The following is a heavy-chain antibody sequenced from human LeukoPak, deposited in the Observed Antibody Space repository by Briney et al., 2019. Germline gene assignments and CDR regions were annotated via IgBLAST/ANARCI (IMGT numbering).Heavy chain of an antibody. D-gene: IGHD5-18*01. CDR1: GFTFNSYS. CDR3: ARAIAADTAMVYLDY. V-gene: IGHV3-21*01. CDR2: ISSSSIYI. J-gene: IGHJ4*02. Sequence: GGSLRLSCAASGFTFNSYSMNWVRQAPGKGLEWVSSISSSSIYIYYADSVKGRFTVSRDNAMNSLYLQLNSLRAEDTAVYYCARAIAADTAMVYLDYWGQGTLVTVSS.